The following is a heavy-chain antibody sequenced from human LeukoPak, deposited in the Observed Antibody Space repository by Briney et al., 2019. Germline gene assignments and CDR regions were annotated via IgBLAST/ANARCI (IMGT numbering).Heavy chain of an antibody. V-gene: IGHV4-39*01. CDR3: ARRRIVAAGTGWFDP. D-gene: IGHD6-13*01. Sequence: SETLSLTCTVSGGSISSSSNYWGWIRQPPGKGLEWIGSIYHSGSTYYNPSLKSRVTISVDTSKNQFSLKLSSVTAADTAVYYCARRRIVAAGTGWFDPWGQGTLVTVSS. CDR1: GGSISSSSNY. J-gene: IGHJ5*02. CDR2: IYHSGST.